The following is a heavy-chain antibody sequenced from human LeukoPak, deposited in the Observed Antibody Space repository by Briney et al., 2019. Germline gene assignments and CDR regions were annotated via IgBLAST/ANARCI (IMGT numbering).Heavy chain of an antibody. J-gene: IGHJ4*02. D-gene: IGHD5-12*01. V-gene: IGHV3-74*01. CDR2: INSDGSRT. CDR1: GFTFSNYW. CDR3: ARGPSGYHNT. Sequence: GGSLRLSCGASGFTFSNYWMHWVRQAPGKGLVWVSRINSDGSRTSYADSVKGRFTISRDNSKNTLYLQMNSLRAEDTAVYYCARGPSGYHNTGGQGTLVTVSS.